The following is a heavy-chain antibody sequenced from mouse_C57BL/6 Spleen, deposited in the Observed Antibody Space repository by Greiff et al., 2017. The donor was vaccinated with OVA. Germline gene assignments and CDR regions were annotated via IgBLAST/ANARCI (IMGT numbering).Heavy chain of an antibody. J-gene: IGHJ3*01. CDR2: IDPSDSET. D-gene: IGHD3-2*02. V-gene: IGHV1-52*01. Sequence: QVQLQQPGAELVRPGSSVKLSCKASGYTFTSYWMHWVKQRPIQGLEWIGNIDPSDSETHYNQKFKDKATLTVDKSSSTAYMQLSSLTSEDSAVYYCARGRGSGYGFAYWGQGTLVTVSA. CDR1: GYTFTSYW. CDR3: ARGRGSGYGFAY.